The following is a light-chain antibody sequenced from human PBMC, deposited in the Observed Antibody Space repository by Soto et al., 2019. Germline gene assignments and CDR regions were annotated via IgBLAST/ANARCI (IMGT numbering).Light chain of an antibody. J-gene: IGKJ4*01. CDR2: AAS. Sequence: DIQLTQSPSFLSASVGDRVTITCRASLGISSYLAWYQQKPGKAPKLLIYAASTLQSGVPSRFSGSGSGTEFTLTISSLQPEDFATYYCQQLNSYKLTFGGGTKVEIK. V-gene: IGKV1-9*01. CDR3: QQLNSYKLT. CDR1: LGISSY.